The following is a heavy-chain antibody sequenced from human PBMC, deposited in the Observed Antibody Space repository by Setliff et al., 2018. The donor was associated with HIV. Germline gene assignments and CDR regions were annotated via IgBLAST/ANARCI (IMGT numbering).Heavy chain of an antibody. CDR2: VNHNGNI. D-gene: IGHD6-13*01. J-gene: IGHJ4*02. CDR3: VTSSSWSSRLNF. V-gene: IGHV4-34*01. Sequence: PSETLSLTCTLNGVPLSDYYWNWIRQSPGKGLEWIVEVNHNGNINYIPSLKSRVTVSVDTSKTQYSLKMISVTAADTAVYYCVTSSSWSSRLNFWGQGMLVTVSS. CDR1: GVPLSDYY.